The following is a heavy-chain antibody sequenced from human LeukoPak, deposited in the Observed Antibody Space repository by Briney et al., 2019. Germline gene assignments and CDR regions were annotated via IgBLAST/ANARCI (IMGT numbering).Heavy chain of an antibody. J-gene: IGHJ2*01. CDR2: MSGSGDYP. Sequence: GGSLRLSCAVSGFTFSTYTMSWVRQAPGKGLEWVTAMSGSGDYPYYADSVKGRFTISRDNSKNTLYLQMNSLRAEDTAVYHCAKEVLDYEIPYWYFDLWGRGALVTVSS. V-gene: IGHV3-23*01. CDR3: AKEVLDYEIPYWYFDL. D-gene: IGHD4-17*01. CDR1: GFTFSTYT.